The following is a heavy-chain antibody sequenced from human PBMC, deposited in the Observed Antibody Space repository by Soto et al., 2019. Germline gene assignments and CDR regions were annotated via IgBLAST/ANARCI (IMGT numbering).Heavy chain of an antibody. CDR3: AKGEGYCSGGSCYYVDV. J-gene: IGHJ6*03. CDR2: ISYDGSNK. D-gene: IGHD2-15*01. CDR1: GFTFSSYG. Sequence: GGSLRLSCAASGFTFSSYGMHWVRQAPGKGLEWVAVISYDGSNKYYADSVKGRFTISRDNSKNTLYLQMNSLRAEDTAVYYCAKGEGYCSGGSCYYVDVWGKGTTVTVSS. V-gene: IGHV3-30*18.